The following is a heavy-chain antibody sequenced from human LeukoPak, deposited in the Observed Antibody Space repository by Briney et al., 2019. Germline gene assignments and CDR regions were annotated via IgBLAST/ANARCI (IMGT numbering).Heavy chain of an antibody. V-gene: IGHV4-34*01. Sequence: PSPCLSLAWAVYGGSFSGYCSSWVRQPPGKGLEWVGEINHGGRTNYNPSRKSRVTISVDTSKNQFSLALSSVTAPDTAVYYCARGGRDGYNLDFDYWGQGTLVTASS. CDR3: ARGGRDGYNLDFDY. CDR2: INHGGRT. CDR1: GGSFSGYC. J-gene: IGHJ4*02. D-gene: IGHD5-24*01.